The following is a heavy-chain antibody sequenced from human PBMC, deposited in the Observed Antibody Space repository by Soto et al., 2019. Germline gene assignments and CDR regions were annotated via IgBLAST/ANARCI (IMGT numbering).Heavy chain of an antibody. V-gene: IGHV4-59*01. J-gene: IGHJ4*02. D-gene: IGHD6-19*01. CDR2: VYYTGST. Sequence: PSETLCLTCLVSGGSISCSYWSWIRPSPGKGLEWLGYVYYTGSTNYSPSLRSRVSISVDTSKNEFSLRLSSVTAADTAVYFCARSVAVPGAHIDYWGQGTQVNVSS. CDR3: ARSVAVPGAHIDY. CDR1: GGSISCSY.